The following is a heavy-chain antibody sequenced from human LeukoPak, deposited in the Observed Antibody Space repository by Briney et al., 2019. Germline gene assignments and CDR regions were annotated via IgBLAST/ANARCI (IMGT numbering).Heavy chain of an antibody. CDR2: IYDDNT. CDR3: AARKVRGVWFYLDY. D-gene: IGHD3-10*01. Sequence: GGSLRLSCAASGFTVSAYATAWVRQAPGKGLEWVSTIYDDNTYYADSVKGRFAISTDNSKNTLYLQMNSLRVEDTAVYFCAARKVRGVWFYLDYWGQGTLVTVSS. CDR1: GFTVSAYA. J-gene: IGHJ4*02. V-gene: IGHV3-23*01.